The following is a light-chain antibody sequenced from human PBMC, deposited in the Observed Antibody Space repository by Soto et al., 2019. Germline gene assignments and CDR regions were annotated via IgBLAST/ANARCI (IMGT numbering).Light chain of an antibody. Sequence: QAVVTQPPSASGSPGQSVTISCTGTSSDVGGYNYVSWYQQHPGKAPKLMIYEVSKRPSGVPDRFSGSKSGNTASLTVSGHRVENRGNYYSASYAGGNAGVFGGGTKPTVL. CDR2: EVS. CDR1: SSDVGGYNY. J-gene: IGLJ2*01. V-gene: IGLV2-8*01. CDR3: ASYAGGNAGV.